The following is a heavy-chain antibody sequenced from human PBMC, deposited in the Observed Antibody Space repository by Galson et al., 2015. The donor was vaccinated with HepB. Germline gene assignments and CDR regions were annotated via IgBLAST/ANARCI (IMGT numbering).Heavy chain of an antibody. J-gene: IGHJ4*02. CDR2: IIPIFDIV. Sequence: SVKVSCKASGGTFSTYAISWVRQAPGQGLEWMGRIIPIFDIVNYAQNFQGRLTITADKSTRTAYMELKSLRPEDTAIYYCARVSTLEWCGALDWGQGTLVTVSS. V-gene: IGHV1-69*04. CDR3: ARVSTLEWCGALD. D-gene: IGHD3-10*01. CDR1: GGTFSTYA.